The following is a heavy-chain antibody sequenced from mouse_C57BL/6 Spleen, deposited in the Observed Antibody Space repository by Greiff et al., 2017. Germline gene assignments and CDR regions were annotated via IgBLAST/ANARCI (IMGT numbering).Heavy chain of an antibody. V-gene: IGHV1-66*01. CDR1: GYSFTSYY. CDR3: ARGDTTVVAPFGY. J-gene: IGHJ2*01. D-gene: IGHD1-1*01. CDR2: IYPGSGNT. Sequence: QVQLQQSGPELVKPGASVKISCKASGYSFTSYYIHWVKQRPGQGLEWIGWIYPGSGNTKYNEKFKGKATLTADTSSSTSYMQLSSLTSEDSAVYYCARGDTTVVAPFGYWGQGTTLTVSS.